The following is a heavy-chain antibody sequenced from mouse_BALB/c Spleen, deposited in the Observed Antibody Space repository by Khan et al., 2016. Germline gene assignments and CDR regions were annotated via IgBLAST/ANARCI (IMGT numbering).Heavy chain of an antibody. V-gene: IGHV1-77*01. J-gene: IGHJ4*01. CDR1: GYTFTDYY. CDR3: ASSYYGYFAMDY. CDR2: IFPGSGIT. Sequence: MQLQESGTELPRPGASVKLSCKASGYTFTDYYLHWVKQRTGQGLEWIGEIFPGSGITYYNEKFKGKATLTADTSSSTAYMQLSSLASAVSVVSFCASSYYGYFAMDYWGHGASVTVSS. D-gene: IGHD1-2*01.